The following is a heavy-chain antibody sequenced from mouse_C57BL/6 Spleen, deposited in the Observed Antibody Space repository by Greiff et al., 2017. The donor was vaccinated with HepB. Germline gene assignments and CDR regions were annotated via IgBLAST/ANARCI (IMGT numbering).Heavy chain of an antibody. CDR1: GFSLTSYG. CDR3: ARHNYGNPLDAMDY. D-gene: IGHD2-1*01. J-gene: IGHJ4*01. Sequence: VKLQESGPGLVAPSQSLSITCTVSGFSLTSYGVHWVRQPPGKGLEWLVVIWSDGSTTYNSALKSRLSISKDNSKSQVFLKMNSLQTDDAAMYYCARHNYGNPLDAMDYWGQGTSVTVSS. V-gene: IGHV2-6-1*01. CDR2: IWSDGST.